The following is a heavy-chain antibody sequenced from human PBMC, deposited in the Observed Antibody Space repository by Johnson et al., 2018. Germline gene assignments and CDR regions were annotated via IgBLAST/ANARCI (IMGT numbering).Heavy chain of an antibody. CDR2: MNPHSGNT. CDR3: ARVGFYYYDSSHFRDAFDI. CDR1: GYTFASYD. J-gene: IGHJ3*02. Sequence: QVQLVQSGAEVKKPGASVKVCCKASGYTFASYDINWVRQAPGRGPEWMGWMNPHSGNTGYAPKFQDRVTMTRDPSISRAYQELSSLRSADTAGYYCARVGFYYYDSSHFRDAFDIWCQGTMVTVSS. V-gene: IGHV1-8*01. D-gene: IGHD3-22*01.